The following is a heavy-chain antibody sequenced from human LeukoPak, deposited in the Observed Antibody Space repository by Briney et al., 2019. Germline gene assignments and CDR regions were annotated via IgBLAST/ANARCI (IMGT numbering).Heavy chain of an antibody. J-gene: IGHJ5*02. Sequence: SETLSLTCTVSGGSISSSSYYWGWIRQPPGKGLKWIGSIYYSGSTYYNPSLKSRVTISVDTFKNQFSLKLSYVTAADTAVYYCARHLMANWFDPWGQGTLVTVSS. CDR1: GGSISSSSYY. CDR2: IYYSGST. V-gene: IGHV4-39*01. CDR3: ARHLMANWFDP. D-gene: IGHD5-24*01.